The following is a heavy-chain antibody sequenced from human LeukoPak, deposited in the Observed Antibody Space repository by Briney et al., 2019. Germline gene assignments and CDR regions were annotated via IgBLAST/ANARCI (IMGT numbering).Heavy chain of an antibody. D-gene: IGHD1-26*01. J-gene: IGHJ4*02. CDR1: GYSFTSYW. V-gene: IGHV5-51*01. Sequence: GESLKISCKGSGYSFTSYWIGWVRQMPGKGLEWMGIIYPGDSDTRYSPSFQGQVTISADKSISTAYLQWSSLKASDTAMYYCARHVSVGATTEAFDYWGQGTLVTVSS. CDR2: IYPGDSDT. CDR3: ARHVSVGATTEAFDY.